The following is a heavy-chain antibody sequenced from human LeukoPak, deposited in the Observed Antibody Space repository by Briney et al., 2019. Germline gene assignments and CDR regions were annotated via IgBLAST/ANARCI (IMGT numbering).Heavy chain of an antibody. CDR3: ARGEAIVGATIDY. CDR1: GYTFTGYY. Sequence: ASVKVSCKASGYTFTGYYMHWVRQAPGQGLEWVGWINPNSGGTNYAQKFQGRVTMTRDTSISTAYMELSRLRSDDTAVYYCARGEAIVGATIDYWGQGTLVTVSS. CDR2: INPNSGGT. V-gene: IGHV1-2*02. J-gene: IGHJ4*02. D-gene: IGHD1-26*01.